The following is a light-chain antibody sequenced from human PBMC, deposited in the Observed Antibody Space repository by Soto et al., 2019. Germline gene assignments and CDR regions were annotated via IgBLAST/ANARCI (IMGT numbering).Light chain of an antibody. CDR3: LQYVSSPWT. Sequence: EIVLTQSAATLSLSPGERATLSCRASQTVGGRYLAWFQQKPGQTPRLLIYGASTRAAGVPDRFSGSGSGTDFSLTINRLEPEDFAVYYCLQYVSSPWTFGQETKVEV. J-gene: IGKJ1*01. V-gene: IGKV3-20*01. CDR2: GAS. CDR1: QTVGGRY.